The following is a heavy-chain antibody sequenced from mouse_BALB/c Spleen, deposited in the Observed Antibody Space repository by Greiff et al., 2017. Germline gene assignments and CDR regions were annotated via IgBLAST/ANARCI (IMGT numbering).Heavy chain of an antibody. CDR1: GFTFSSYA. Sequence: DVQLVESGGGLVKPGGSLKLSCAASGFTFSSYAMSWVRQTPEKRLEWVATISSGGSYTYYPDSVKGRFTISRDNAKNTLYLQMSSLKSEDTAMYYCARHYDPYFDYGGQGTTLTVSS. CDR3: ARHYDPYFDY. V-gene: IGHV5-9-3*01. CDR2: ISSGGSYT. J-gene: IGHJ2*01. D-gene: IGHD2-3*01.